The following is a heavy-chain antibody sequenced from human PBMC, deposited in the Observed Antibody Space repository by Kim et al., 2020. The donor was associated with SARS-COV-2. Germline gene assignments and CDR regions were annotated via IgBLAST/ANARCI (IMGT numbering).Heavy chain of an antibody. CDR2: ISWNSGSI. V-gene: IGHV3-9*01. Sequence: GGSLRLSCAASGFTFDDYAMHWVRQAPGKGLEWVSGISWNSGSIGYADSVKGRFTISRDNAKNSLYLQMNSLRAEDTALYYCAKDKGDIWGQGPMVTVSS. CDR3: AKDKGDI. J-gene: IGHJ3*02. CDR1: GFTFDDYA.